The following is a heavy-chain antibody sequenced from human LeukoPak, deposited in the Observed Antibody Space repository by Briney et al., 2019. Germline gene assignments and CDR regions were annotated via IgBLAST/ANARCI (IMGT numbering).Heavy chain of an antibody. V-gene: IGHV3-30*02. J-gene: IGHJ4*02. Sequence: GGSLRLSCAASGFTFSSYGMHWVRQAPGKGLEWVAFIRYDGSNKYYADSVKGRFTISRDNAKNSLYLQMNSLKAEDTAIYYCATSIGVAVAFDFWGQGTLVTVSS. CDR1: GFTFSSYG. CDR2: IRYDGSNK. CDR3: ATSIGVAVAFDF. D-gene: IGHD6-19*01.